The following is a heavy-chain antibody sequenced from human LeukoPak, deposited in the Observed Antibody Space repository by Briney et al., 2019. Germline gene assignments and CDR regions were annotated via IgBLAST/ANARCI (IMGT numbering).Heavy chain of an antibody. V-gene: IGHV1-3*01. CDR3: ARGPYCSGGSCYHFDY. D-gene: IGHD2-15*01. CDR1: GYTFTCYA. Sequence: GASVKVSCKASGYTFTCYAMHWVRQAPGQRLEWMGSINAGNGNIKYSQKFQGRGTITRDTSASTAYMELSSLRSEDTAVYFCARGPYCSGGSCYHFDYWGQGTLVTVSS. CDR2: INAGNGNI. J-gene: IGHJ4*02.